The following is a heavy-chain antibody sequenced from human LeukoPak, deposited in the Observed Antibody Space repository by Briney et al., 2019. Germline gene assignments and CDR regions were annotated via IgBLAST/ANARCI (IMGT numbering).Heavy chain of an antibody. V-gene: IGHV3-21*01. CDR2: ISSSSNYI. Sequence: GGSLRLSCAASGFTFSTYNMNLVRQAPGKGLEWVSSISSSSNYIYYADSVKGRFTISRDNAKNSLYLQMNSLRAEDTDVYYCARDVGASAPDAFDIWGQGTMVTVSS. J-gene: IGHJ3*02. D-gene: IGHD1-26*01. CDR1: GFTFSTYN. CDR3: ARDVGASAPDAFDI.